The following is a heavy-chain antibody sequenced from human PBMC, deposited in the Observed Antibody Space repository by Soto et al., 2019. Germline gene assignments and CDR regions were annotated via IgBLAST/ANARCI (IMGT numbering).Heavy chain of an antibody. D-gene: IGHD3-22*01. CDR2: IIPILGIA. Sequence: GASVKVSCKASGGTFSSYTISWVRQAPGQGLEWLGRIIPILGIANYAQKFQGRVTITADKSTSTAYMELSSLRSEDTAVYYCAREARRGPQYYYDSSGLLDYWGQGTLVTVSS. V-gene: IGHV1-69*04. CDR3: AREARRGPQYYYDSSGLLDY. CDR1: GGTFSSYT. J-gene: IGHJ4*02.